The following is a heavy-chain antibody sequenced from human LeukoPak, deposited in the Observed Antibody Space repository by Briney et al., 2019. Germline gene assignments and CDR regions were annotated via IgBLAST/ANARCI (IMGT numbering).Heavy chain of an antibody. V-gene: IGHV3-15*01. CDR1: GFXFTNAW. Sequence: GGSLRLSCAASGFXFTNAWISWVRQAPGKGLEWVGRIKSKTDGGTTDYAAPVKGRFTISRDDSKNTLYLQMNSLKTEDTAVYYCTTDCSGGSCYSEAPSLVWGQGNLVTVSS. J-gene: IGHJ4*02. CDR3: TTDCSGGSCYSEAPSLV. CDR2: IKSKTDGGTT. D-gene: IGHD2-15*01.